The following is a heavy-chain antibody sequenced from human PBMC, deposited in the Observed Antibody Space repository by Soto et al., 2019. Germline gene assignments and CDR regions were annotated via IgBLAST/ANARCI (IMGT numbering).Heavy chain of an antibody. CDR1: GFGLSNYW. Sequence: EVQLVESGGGLVQPGGSLRLSCAASGFGLSNYWMTWVRLAPGKRPEWVANIKQDVSATYYMDSVRGRFTISRDNANNSLFLQMNSLRAEDTALYYCARWTTALDYWGQGALVTVSS. CDR2: IKQDVSAT. V-gene: IGHV3-7*03. CDR3: ARWTTALDY. J-gene: IGHJ4*02. D-gene: IGHD4-17*01.